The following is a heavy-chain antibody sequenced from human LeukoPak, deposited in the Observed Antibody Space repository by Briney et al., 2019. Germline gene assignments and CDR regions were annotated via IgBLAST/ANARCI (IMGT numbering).Heavy chain of an antibody. CDR1: GFTVSSNY. CDR3: AKDADTATIIYWYFDL. D-gene: IGHD5-18*01. CDR2: VSDDGSNT. J-gene: IGHJ2*01. V-gene: IGHV3-30*18. Sequence: GSLRLSCAASGFTVSSNYMTWVRQAPGQGLEWVAVVSDDGSNTYYADSVKGRFTISRDNSKNTLYLQLNSLRAEDTAVYYCAKDADTATIIYWYFDLWGCGTLVTVSS.